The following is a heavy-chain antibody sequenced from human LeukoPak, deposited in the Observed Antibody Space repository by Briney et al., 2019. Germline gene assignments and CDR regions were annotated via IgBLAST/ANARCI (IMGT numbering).Heavy chain of an antibody. CDR3: AKEGYDSSGLDY. CDR1: GFTFSSYG. D-gene: IGHD3-22*01. J-gene: IGHJ4*02. V-gene: IGHV3-30*02. CDR2: IRYEGSNK. Sequence: GGSLRLSCAASGFTFSSYGMHWVRQAPAKGLEWVAFIRYEGSNKYYADSVKGRFTISRDNSKNALYLQMNSLRAEDTAVYYCAKEGYDSSGLDYWGQGTLVSVSS.